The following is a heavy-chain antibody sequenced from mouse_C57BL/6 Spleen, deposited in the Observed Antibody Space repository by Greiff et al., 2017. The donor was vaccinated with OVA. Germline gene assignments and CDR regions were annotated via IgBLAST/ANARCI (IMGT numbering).Heavy chain of an antibody. V-gene: IGHV1-82*01. CDR3: ARSSSGYLDY. D-gene: IGHD3-2*02. CDR1: GYAFSSSW. J-gene: IGHJ2*01. Sequence: QVQLQQSGPELVKPGASVKISCKASGYAFSSSWMNWVKQRPGKGLEWIGRIYPGDGDTNYNGKFKGKATLTADKSSSTAYMQLSSLTSEDSAVYFGARSSSGYLDYWGQGTTLTVSS. CDR2: IYPGDGDT.